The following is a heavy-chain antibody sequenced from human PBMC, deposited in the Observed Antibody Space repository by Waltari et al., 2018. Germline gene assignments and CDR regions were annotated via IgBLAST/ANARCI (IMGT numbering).Heavy chain of an antibody. CDR3: ARGGHVDWLPPDY. J-gene: IGHJ4*02. CDR1: GFRVSCFW. Sequence: EVQLVESGGDLVQPGGSLSLSGAASGFRVSCFWLHWGRRAPGKGPVWVSRIHNDGSGTRYADSVEGRFTISRDNTKNTLYLQMNSLRVEDTAVYYCARGGHVDWLPPDYWGQGTLVTVSS. CDR2: IHNDGSGT. V-gene: IGHV3-74*01. D-gene: IGHD3-9*01.